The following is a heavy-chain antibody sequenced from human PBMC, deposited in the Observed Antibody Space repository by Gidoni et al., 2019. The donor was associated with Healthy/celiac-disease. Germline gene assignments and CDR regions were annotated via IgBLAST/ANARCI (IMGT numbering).Heavy chain of an antibody. Sequence: EVQLVESGGGLVKPGGSLRLSCAASGFTFSNAWMSWVRQAPGKGLEWVGRIKSKTDGGTTDYAAPVKGRFTISRDDSKNTLYLQMNSLKTEDTAVYYCTTGHIVVVPAAINRFDYWGQGTLVTVSS. CDR2: IKSKTDGGTT. CDR1: GFTFSNAW. CDR3: TTGHIVVVPAAINRFDY. V-gene: IGHV3-15*01. D-gene: IGHD2-2*01. J-gene: IGHJ4*02.